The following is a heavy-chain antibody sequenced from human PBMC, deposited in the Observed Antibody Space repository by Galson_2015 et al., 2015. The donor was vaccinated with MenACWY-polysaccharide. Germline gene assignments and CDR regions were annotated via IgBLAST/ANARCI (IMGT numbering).Heavy chain of an antibody. CDR2: ISSSSSYI. J-gene: IGHJ4*02. V-gene: IGHV3-21*04. CDR1: GFTFSSYS. D-gene: IGHD6-19*01. Sequence: SLRLSCAASGFTFSSYSMNWVRQAPGKGLEWVSSISSSSSYIYYADSVKGRFTISRDNAKNSLYLQMNSLRAEDTAVYYCARDWRGYRSGGGDFGYWGQGTLVTVSS. CDR3: ARDWRGYRSGGGDFGY.